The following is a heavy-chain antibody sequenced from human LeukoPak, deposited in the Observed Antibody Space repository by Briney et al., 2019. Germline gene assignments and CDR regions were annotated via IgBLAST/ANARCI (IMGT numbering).Heavy chain of an antibody. CDR2: IYYSGST. J-gene: IGHJ4*02. CDR3: ARESGSDFDY. V-gene: IGHV4-59*01. D-gene: IGHD1-26*01. Sequence: MTSETLSLTCTVSGGSISSYYWSWIRQPPGKGLEWIGYIYYSGSTNYNPSLKSRVTISVDTSKNQFSLKLSSVTAADTAVYYCARESGSDFDYWGQGTLVTVSS. CDR1: GGSISSYY.